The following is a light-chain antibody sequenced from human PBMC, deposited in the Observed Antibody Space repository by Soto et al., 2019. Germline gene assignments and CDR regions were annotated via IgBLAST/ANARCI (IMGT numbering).Light chain of an antibody. CDR2: RTT. CDR1: TGAVTSDHF. V-gene: IGLV7-43*01. Sequence: QTVVTQEPSLTVSPGGTVTLTCASSTGAVTSDHFPNWYQQKPGQAPRALIYRTTNKHSWTPARFSGSLLGDRAALTLSGAQSEDEAEYYCLLYSGGVHVFGGGTKLTVL. CDR3: LLYSGGVHV. J-gene: IGLJ3*02.